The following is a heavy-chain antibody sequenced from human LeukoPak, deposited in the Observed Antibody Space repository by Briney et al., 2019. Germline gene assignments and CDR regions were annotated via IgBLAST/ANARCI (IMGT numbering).Heavy chain of an antibody. D-gene: IGHD4-17*01. CDR3: SKGNTKTPFRPGEATVTKGYFDY. J-gene: IGHJ4*02. V-gene: IGHV3-23*01. CDR2: FSGSGGNT. Sequence: PGGSLRLSCGASGFTFSSFAMGWVRQAPGPGLKWFSVFSGSGGNTYYANSGTGRFTIPRAKSKNTLYLQMNSLRAEATAVQYFSKGNTKTPFRPGEATVTKGYFDYWGQGTLVTVSS. CDR1: GFTFSSFA.